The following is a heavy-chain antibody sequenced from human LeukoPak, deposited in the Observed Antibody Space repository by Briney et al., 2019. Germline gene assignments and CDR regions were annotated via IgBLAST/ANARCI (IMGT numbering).Heavy chain of an antibody. Sequence: ASVKVSCKASGYTFTSYDINWVGQATGQGLEWMGWMNPNSGNTGYAQKFQGRVTITGNTSISTAYMELSSLRSEDTAVYYCARGLGNSVLYYYYMDVWGKGTTVTVSS. CDR3: ARGLGNSVLYYYYMDV. CDR2: MNPNSGNT. D-gene: IGHD4-23*01. CDR1: GYTFTSYD. J-gene: IGHJ6*03. V-gene: IGHV1-8*03.